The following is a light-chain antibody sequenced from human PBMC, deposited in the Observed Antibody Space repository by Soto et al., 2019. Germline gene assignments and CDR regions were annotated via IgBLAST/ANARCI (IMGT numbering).Light chain of an antibody. V-gene: IGKV3-20*01. CDR2: GAS. Sequence: EIVLTQSPGTLSLSPGERAALSCRASQSVSSNYLAWYQQKPGQAPRLLIYGASSRATGIPDRFSGSGSGTDFTLTISRLEPEDFALFYCQQYGGSPITFGQRTRLEIK. J-gene: IGKJ5*01. CDR1: QSVSSNY. CDR3: QQYGGSPIT.